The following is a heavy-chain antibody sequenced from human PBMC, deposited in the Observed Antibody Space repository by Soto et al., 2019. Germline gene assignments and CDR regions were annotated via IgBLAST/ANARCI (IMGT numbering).Heavy chain of an antibody. Sequence: ASVKVSCKASGYTFTSYYMHWVRQAPGQGLEWMGIINPSGGSTSYAQKFQGRVTMTRGTSTSTVYMELSSLRSEDTAVYYCARRWEYCSSTSCYTGWFDPWGQGTLVTVSS. CDR1: GYTFTSYY. J-gene: IGHJ5*02. CDR2: INPSGGST. D-gene: IGHD2-2*02. CDR3: ARRWEYCSSTSCYTGWFDP. V-gene: IGHV1-46*01.